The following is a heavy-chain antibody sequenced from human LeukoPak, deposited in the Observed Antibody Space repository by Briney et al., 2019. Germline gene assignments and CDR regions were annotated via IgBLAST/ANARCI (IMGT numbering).Heavy chain of an antibody. CDR1: GFTFSSYS. CDR3: ARVSGGYNYYGMDA. D-gene: IGHD2-15*01. J-gene: IGHJ6*02. CDR2: ISSSSSYI. Sequence: PGGSLRLSCAASGFTFSSYSMNWVRQAPGKGLEWVSSISSSSSYIYYADSVKGRFTISRDNAKNSLYLQMNSLRAEDTAVYYCARVSGGYNYYGMDAWGQGTTVTVSS. V-gene: IGHV3-21*01.